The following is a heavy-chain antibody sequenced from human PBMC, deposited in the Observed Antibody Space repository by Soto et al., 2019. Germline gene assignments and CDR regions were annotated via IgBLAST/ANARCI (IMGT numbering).Heavy chain of an antibody. J-gene: IGHJ4*02. CDR2: ISGSGAIT. CDR1: GFTFKSYG. D-gene: IGHD3-10*01. V-gene: IGHV3-23*01. Sequence: DVQLLESGGGLVQPGGSLRLSCVASGFTFKSYGMRWVRQAAGKRLEWVSGISGSGAITYYADSVRGRFTISRDNSKNTLYLQLNSLRAEDTAIYYCAKDRQFRSYYESAGHYNNWGQGTLVTVSS. CDR3: AKDRQFRSYYESAGHYNN.